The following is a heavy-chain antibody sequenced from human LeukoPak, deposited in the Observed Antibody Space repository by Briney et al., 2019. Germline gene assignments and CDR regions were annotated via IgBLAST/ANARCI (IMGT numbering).Heavy chain of an antibody. CDR3: ARRGPGSSAWPFDY. D-gene: IGHD6-19*01. V-gene: IGHV4-39*01. Sequence: PSETLSLTCTVSGGSISSTTYYWGWIRQPPGKGLEWIGSIYYSGSTYYNPSLKSRVTISVDTSKNQFSLKLSSVTAADTAVYYCARRGPGSSAWPFDYWGQGTLVTVSS. CDR2: IYYSGST. J-gene: IGHJ4*02. CDR1: GGSISSTTYY.